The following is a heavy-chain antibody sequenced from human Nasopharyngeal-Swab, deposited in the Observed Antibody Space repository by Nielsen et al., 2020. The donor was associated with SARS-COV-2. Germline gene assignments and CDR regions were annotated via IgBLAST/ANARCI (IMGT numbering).Heavy chain of an antibody. Sequence: ARQMPGKGLEWMGRIDPRDSYTNYSPSFQGHVTISADKSISTAYRQWSSLKASDTAMYYCARQRVNNWFDPWGQGTLVTVSS. V-gene: IGHV5-10-1*01. CDR2: IDPRDSYT. D-gene: IGHD6-25*01. CDR3: ARQRVNNWFDP. J-gene: IGHJ5*02.